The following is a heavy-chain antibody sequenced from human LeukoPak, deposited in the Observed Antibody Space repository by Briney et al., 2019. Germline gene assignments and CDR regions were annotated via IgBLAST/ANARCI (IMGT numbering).Heavy chain of an antibody. CDR2: MNPNSGNT. J-gene: IGHJ6*03. Sequence: GASVKVSCKASGYTFTSYDMNWVRQATGQGLEWLGWMNPNSGNTGYAQNFQGRVTMTMNTSITTAYMELSSLRSEDTAVYYCARALSWTTESYYYMDVWGKGTTVTVPS. CDR3: ARALSWTTESYYYMDV. CDR1: GYTFTSYD. V-gene: IGHV1-8*01. D-gene: IGHD3/OR15-3a*01.